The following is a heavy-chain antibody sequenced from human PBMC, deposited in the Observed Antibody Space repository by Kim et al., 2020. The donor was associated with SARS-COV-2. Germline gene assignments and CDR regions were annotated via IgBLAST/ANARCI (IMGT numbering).Heavy chain of an antibody. J-gene: IGHJ4*02. CDR1: GGSISSSSYY. CDR3: AEDLPYYYDNNGPIDY. CDR2: IYYSGST. D-gene: IGHD3-22*01. V-gene: IGHV4-39*07. Sequence: SESLSHTCTVSGGSISSSSYYWGWIRQPPGKGLEWIGSIYYSGSTYYNPSLKSRVTISVDTSKNQFSLKLSSVTAADTAVYYCAEDLPYYYDNNGPIDYWGQGALVTVSS.